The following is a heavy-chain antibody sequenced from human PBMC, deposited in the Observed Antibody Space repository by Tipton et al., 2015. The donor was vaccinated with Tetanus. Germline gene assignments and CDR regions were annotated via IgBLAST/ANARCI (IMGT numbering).Heavy chain of an antibody. CDR1: GFSFSLCN. CDR3: AKAKTWINLWFGDA. Sequence: QLVQSGGGLVQPGGSLRLSCAASGFSFSLCNMHWVRRVPGKGLEWVSFITGSSSTTYYADSVKGRFTISRDNAKNSLYLQMNSLRVEDTAIYYCAKAKTWINLWFGDAWGPGTRVIVSS. D-gene: IGHD3-10*01. CDR2: ITGSSSTT. V-gene: IGHV3-48*01. J-gene: IGHJ5*02.